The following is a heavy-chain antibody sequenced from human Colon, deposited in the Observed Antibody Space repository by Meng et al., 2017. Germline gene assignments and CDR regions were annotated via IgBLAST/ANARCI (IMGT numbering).Heavy chain of an antibody. CDR1: GGSIKSSNHN. CDR3: ARVCGVGSGAGNTWFDP. V-gene: IGHV4-39*07. Sequence: GSLRLSCTVSGGSIKSSNHNWGWIRQPPGKGLEWIGIIYYTGTTYANPSLRNRLSISVDTSNNHFSLTLTSVTAADTAVSYWARVCGVGSGAGNTWFDPWGQGTLVTVSS. J-gene: IGHJ5*02. D-gene: IGHD3-10*01. CDR2: IYYTGTT.